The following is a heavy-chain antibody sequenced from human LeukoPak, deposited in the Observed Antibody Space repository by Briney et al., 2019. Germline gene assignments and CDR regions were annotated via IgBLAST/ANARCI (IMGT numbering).Heavy chain of an antibody. Sequence: GGSLRLPCAASGFTFSSYGMHWVRQAPGKGLEWVAVIWYDGSNKYYADSVKGRLTISRDNSKNTLYLQMNSLRAEDTAVYYCARDKGIAAAGTSFDYWGQGTLVTVSS. V-gene: IGHV3-33*01. CDR1: GFTFSSYG. J-gene: IGHJ4*02. D-gene: IGHD6-13*01. CDR3: ARDKGIAAAGTSFDY. CDR2: IWYDGSNK.